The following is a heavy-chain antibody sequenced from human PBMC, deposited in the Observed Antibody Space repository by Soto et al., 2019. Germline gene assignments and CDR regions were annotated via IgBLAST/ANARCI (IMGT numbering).Heavy chain of an antibody. D-gene: IGHD1-26*01. CDR3: ARGGSPYYYYYMDV. J-gene: IGHJ6*03. CDR2: IYYSGST. CDR1: GGSISSYY. V-gene: IGHV4-59*01. Sequence: PSETLSLTCTVSGGSISSYYWSWIRQPPGKGLEWIGYIYYSGSTNYNPSLKSRVTISVDTSKNQFSLKLSSVTAADTAVYYCARGGSPYYYYYMDVWGKGTTVTVSS.